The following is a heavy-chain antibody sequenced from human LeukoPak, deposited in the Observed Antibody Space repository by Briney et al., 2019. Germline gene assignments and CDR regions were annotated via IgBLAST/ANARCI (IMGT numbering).Heavy chain of an antibody. CDR1: GFNFSPYW. D-gene: IGHD7-27*01. CDR2: IKGDGSET. J-gene: IGHJ4*02. CDR3: AREILGIHFDY. V-gene: IGHV3-7*01. Sequence: GGSLRLSCRASGFNFSPYWMSWVRQAPGKGPEWVANIKGDGSETVYVNSVEGRFTISRDNAKSSLFLQMNSLSADDTAVYYCAREILGIHFDYWGQGTLVTVSS.